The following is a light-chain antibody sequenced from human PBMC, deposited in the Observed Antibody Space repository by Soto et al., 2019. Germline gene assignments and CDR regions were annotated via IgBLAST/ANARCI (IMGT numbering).Light chain of an antibody. CDR2: GAS. Sequence: DIQMTQSPSSVSASVGDKFTITCRASQDIGNFLAWYQQTPGQAPRLLIHGASSLSRGIPSRFVGGGTGTVFTLTISGLQPEDLATYFCLQTSTCPRTFGQGTRV. V-gene: IGKV1-12*01. CDR3: LQTSTCPRT. CDR1: QDIGNF. J-gene: IGKJ1*01.